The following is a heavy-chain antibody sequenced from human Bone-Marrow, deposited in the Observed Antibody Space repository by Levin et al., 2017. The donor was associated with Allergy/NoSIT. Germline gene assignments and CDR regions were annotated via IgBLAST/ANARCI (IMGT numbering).Heavy chain of an antibody. CDR1: GFTFSNYG. Sequence: GESLKISCVASGFTFSNYGMCWVRQAPGKGLEWVAVISYDGRNEYYADSVRGRFTISRDDAKNTLYLQMNSLRPEDSAVFHCAKAFGGYGRDSYCDECGVDVWGQG. CDR3: AKAFGGYGRDSYCDECGVDV. CDR2: ISYDGRNE. D-gene: IGHD5-12*01. J-gene: IGHJ6*02. V-gene: IGHV3-30*18.